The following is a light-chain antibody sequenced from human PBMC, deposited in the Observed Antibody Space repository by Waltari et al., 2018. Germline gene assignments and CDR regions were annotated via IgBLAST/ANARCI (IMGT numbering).Light chain of an antibody. CDR1: QSVTTN. Sequence: EIVMTQTPATLSVSPGESATLFCRASQSVTTNLAWYVQKPGQAPRPLIYGASARATGGPARFTGGGYGTEFTLTISSLQSEDFAVYYCQQYEKWPRTFGQGTKVEIK. CDR3: QQYEKWPRT. CDR2: GAS. J-gene: IGKJ1*01. V-gene: IGKV3-15*01.